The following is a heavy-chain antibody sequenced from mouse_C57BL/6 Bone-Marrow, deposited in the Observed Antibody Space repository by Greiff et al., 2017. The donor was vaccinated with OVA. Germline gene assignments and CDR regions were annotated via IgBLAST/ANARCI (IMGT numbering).Heavy chain of an antibody. J-gene: IGHJ1*03. Sequence: EVQLQESGAELVRPGSSVKMSCKTSGYTFTSYGINWVKQRPGQGLEWIGYIYIGNGYTEYNEKFKGKATMTSDTSSITAYMQLSSLTSEDSAIYVCARGYGGPLWWFDVWGTGTTVTVSS. V-gene: IGHV1-58*01. CDR1: GYTFTSYG. CDR3: ARGYGGPLWWFDV. CDR2: IYIGNGYT. D-gene: IGHD1-1*02.